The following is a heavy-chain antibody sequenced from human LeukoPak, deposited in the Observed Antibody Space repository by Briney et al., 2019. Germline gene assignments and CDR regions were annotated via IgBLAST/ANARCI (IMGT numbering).Heavy chain of an antibody. J-gene: IGHJ4*02. V-gene: IGHV3-23*01. CDR2: IGDSGSNT. CDR1: GFTFSNYG. CDR3: AKGYSSGWYDFDY. Sequence: GGSLRLSCAASGFTFSNYGLTWVRQAPGKGLEWVSFIGDSGSNTYYADSVKGRFTISRDNPRNTLFLQMNSLRAEDTAVYYCAKGYSSGWYDFDYRGQGTLVTVSS. D-gene: IGHD6-19*01.